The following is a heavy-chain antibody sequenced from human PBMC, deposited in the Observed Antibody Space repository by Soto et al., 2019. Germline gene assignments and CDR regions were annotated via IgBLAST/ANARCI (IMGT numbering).Heavy chain of an antibody. J-gene: IGHJ6*02. CDR3: ARDSRVVVAAYSLLGMDV. D-gene: IGHD2-15*01. Sequence: SETLSLTCTVSGGSISSYYWGWIRQPPGKXLEWIGYIYYSGSTNYNPSLKSRVTISVDTSKNQFSLKLSSVTAADTAVYYCARDSRVVVAAYSLLGMDVWGQGTTVTVSS. V-gene: IGHV4-59*01. CDR2: IYYSGST. CDR1: GGSISSYY.